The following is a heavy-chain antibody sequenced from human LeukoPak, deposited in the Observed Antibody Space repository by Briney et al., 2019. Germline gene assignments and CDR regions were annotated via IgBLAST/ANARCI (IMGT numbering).Heavy chain of an antibody. Sequence: PGGSLRLSCAASGFHFGGYAMHWVRQAPGKGLGWVAVISYDERNKYYADSVKGRFTISRDNSKNTLYLQMNSLRAEDTAVYYCARSYDTSGYYRFDFWGQGTLVTVSS. V-gene: IGHV3-30*04. D-gene: IGHD3-22*01. CDR1: GFHFGGYA. CDR3: ARSYDTSGYYRFDF. J-gene: IGHJ4*02. CDR2: ISYDERNK.